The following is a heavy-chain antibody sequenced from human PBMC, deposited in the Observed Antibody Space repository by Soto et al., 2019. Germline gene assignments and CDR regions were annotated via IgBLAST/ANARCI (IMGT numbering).Heavy chain of an antibody. D-gene: IGHD4-17*01. CDR1: GFTFTSYS. CDR3: ARDYYGDYYFDY. Sequence: EVQLVESGGGLVKPGGSLRLSCAASGFTFTSYSMHWVRQAPGKGLEWVSSITSATYIYYADSVRGRFTISRDNAKDSLYLQINSLRADDTAVYYCARDYYGDYYFDYWGQGTLVTVSS. V-gene: IGHV3-21*01. J-gene: IGHJ4*02. CDR2: ITSATYI.